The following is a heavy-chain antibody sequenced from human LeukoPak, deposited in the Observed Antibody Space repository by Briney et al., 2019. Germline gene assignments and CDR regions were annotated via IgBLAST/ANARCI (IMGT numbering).Heavy chain of an antibody. J-gene: IGHJ3*02. CDR2: INPNSGGT. Sequence: ASVKVSCKASGYTFTGYYMHWVRQAPGQGLEWMGWINPNSGGTNYAQKFQSRVTMTRDTSISTAYMELSRLRSDDTAVYYCARVDGGYWDAFDIWGQGTMVTVSS. D-gene: IGHD5-12*01. CDR3: ARVDGGYWDAFDI. V-gene: IGHV1-2*02. CDR1: GYTFTGYY.